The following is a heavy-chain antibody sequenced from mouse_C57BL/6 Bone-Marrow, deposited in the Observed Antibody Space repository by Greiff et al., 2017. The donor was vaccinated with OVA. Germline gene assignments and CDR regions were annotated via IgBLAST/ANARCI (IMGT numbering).Heavy chain of an antibody. CDR3: AGHGHIYYYGLYYLDY. J-gene: IGHJ2*01. Sequence: VQLQQSGAELVKPGASVKLSCKASGYTFTEYSIHWVKQRPGQGLEWIGWFYPGSGSIKYNEKFKDKATLTADKSSSTDYMWLSSLTSEDSAVYVCAGHGHIYYYGLYYLDYWGQGTTLTVSS. CDR1: GYTFTEYS. V-gene: IGHV1-62-2*01. CDR2: FYPGSGSI. D-gene: IGHD1-1*01.